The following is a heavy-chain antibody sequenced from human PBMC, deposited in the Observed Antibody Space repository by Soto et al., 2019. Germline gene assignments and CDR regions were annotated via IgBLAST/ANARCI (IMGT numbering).Heavy chain of an antibody. CDR3: AKAGYSSSWYGTWDYYYYYMDV. J-gene: IGHJ6*03. CDR2: ISGSGGST. Sequence: PGGSLRLSCPASGFTFSSYAMSWVRQAPGKGLEWVSAISGSGGSTYYADSVKGRFTISRDNSKNTLYLQMNSLRAEDTAVYYCAKAGYSSSWYGTWDYYYYYMDVWGKGTTVTVSS. D-gene: IGHD6-13*01. V-gene: IGHV3-23*01. CDR1: GFTFSSYA.